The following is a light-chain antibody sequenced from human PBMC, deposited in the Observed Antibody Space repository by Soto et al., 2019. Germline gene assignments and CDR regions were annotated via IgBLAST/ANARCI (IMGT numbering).Light chain of an antibody. CDR1: SSDVGSYNL. Sequence: QSALTQPASVSESPGQSIAISCTGTSSDVGSYNLVSWYQQYPGKAPKLIIYEGAKRPSGVSNRFSGSKSGNTASLTISGLQAEDEADYYCCSYAGSGTFVLFGGGTKVTVL. CDR2: EGA. CDR3: CSYAGSGTFVL. V-gene: IGLV2-23*03. J-gene: IGLJ2*01.